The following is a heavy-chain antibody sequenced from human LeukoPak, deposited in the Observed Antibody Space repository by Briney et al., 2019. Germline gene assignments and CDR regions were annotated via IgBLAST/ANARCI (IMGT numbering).Heavy chain of an antibody. Sequence: SETLSLTCTVSGDSIGSYLLSWIRQPPGKGLEWIGYNSGSTNYNPSLKSQVTILLNSNKNQFSLKLSSVTAVDTAIYYCARGRGYGGNYLRSFDIWGQGTMVTVSS. J-gene: IGHJ3*02. CDR1: GDSIGSYL. V-gene: IGHV4-59*08. CDR2: NSGST. CDR3: ARGRGYGGNYLRSFDI. D-gene: IGHD1-26*01.